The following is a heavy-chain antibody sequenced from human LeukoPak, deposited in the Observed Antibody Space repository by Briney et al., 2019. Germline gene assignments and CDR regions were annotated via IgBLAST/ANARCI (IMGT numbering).Heavy chain of an antibody. CDR3: AVETTVTNWFDP. CDR1: GGSVSSGSYY. J-gene: IGHJ5*02. CDR2: IYYSGST. D-gene: IGHD4-17*01. Sequence: SETLSLTCTVSGGSVSSGSYYWSWIRQPPGKGLEWIGYIYYSGSTNYNPSLNSRVTISVDTSKNQFSLKLSSVTAADTAVYYCAVETTVTNWFDPWGQGTLVTVSS. V-gene: IGHV4-61*01.